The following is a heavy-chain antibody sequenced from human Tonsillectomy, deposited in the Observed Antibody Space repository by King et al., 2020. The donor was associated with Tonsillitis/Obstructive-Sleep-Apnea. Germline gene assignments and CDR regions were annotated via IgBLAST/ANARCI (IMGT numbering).Heavy chain of an antibody. V-gene: IGHV3-23*04. D-gene: IGHD3-16*01. CDR1: GFTFSNYV. J-gene: IGHJ4*02. CDR2: ISAGGGST. Sequence: VQLVESGGGLEQPGGSLGLSCAASGFTFSNYVMSWVRQAPGKGLEWVSAISAGGGSTYYADSVKGRFTISRDNSKNTVYLQMNGLRVEDTALYYCAKSFQGGYGDWGQGTLVTVSS. CDR3: AKSFQGGYGD.